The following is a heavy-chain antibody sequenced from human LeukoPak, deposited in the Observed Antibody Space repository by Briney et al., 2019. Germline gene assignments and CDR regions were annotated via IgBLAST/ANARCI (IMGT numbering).Heavy chain of an antibody. Sequence: GGSLRLSCAASGFRFSGFWMSWVRQAPGKGPEWVANINQESSEKYYVDSVRGRFTISRDNAKNSLSLQMSSLRVEDMAVYYCAREVDRSFGYWGQGNVVTVSS. CDR3: AREVDRSFGY. D-gene: IGHD1-26*01. CDR1: GFRFSGFW. V-gene: IGHV3-7*01. CDR2: INQESSEK. J-gene: IGHJ4*02.